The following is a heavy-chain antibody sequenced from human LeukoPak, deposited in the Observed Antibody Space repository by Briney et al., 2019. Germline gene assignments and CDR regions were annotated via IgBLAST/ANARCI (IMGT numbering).Heavy chain of an antibody. CDR1: GFTVSSNY. J-gene: IGHJ4*02. CDR3: ATLPYYSDY. CDR2: IYSGGST. Sequence: WGTLRLSCAASGFTVSSNYMSWVRQAPGKGLEWVADIYSGGSTYYTHSVKGRFTISRDNSKNTLYLQMNTLTAENTAVYYCATLPYYSDYWGQGTLVTVSS. V-gene: IGHV3-66*02.